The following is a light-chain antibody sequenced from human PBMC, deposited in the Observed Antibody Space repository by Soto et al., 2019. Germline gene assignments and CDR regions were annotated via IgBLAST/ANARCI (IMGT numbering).Light chain of an antibody. Sequence: EIVLTQSPGTLSLSPGERATLSCRASQTISVNYLAWYQQTPGQAPRLLIYAACSRATGIPDRFSGSGSGTDFTLTISRLEPEDFAVYYCQQHGRSPITFGQGTRLEIK. J-gene: IGKJ5*01. CDR1: QTISVNY. V-gene: IGKV3-20*01. CDR3: QQHGRSPIT. CDR2: AAC.